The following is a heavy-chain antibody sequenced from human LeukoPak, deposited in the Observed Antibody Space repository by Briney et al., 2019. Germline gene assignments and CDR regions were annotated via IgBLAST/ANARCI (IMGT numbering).Heavy chain of an antibody. CDR1: GFTVSSNE. Sequence: GGSLRLSCAASGFTVSSNEMSWVRQAPGKGLEWVSYISASSSTIYYADSVKGRFTVSRDNAKNSLYLQMNSLRAEDTAVYYCARGYSYGYRYFDYWGQGTLVTVSS. J-gene: IGHJ4*02. V-gene: IGHV3-48*01. CDR2: ISASSSTI. D-gene: IGHD5-18*01. CDR3: ARGYSYGYRYFDY.